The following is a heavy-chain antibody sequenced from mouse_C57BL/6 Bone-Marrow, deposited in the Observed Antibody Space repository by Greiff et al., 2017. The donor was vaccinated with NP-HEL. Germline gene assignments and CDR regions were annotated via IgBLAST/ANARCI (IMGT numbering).Heavy chain of an antibody. V-gene: IGHV1-69*01. J-gene: IGHJ2*01. D-gene: IGHD1-2*01. CDR2: IDPSDSYT. Sequence: QVQLQQPGAELVMPGASVKLSCKASGYTFTSYWMHWVKQRPGQGLEWIGEIDPSDSYTNYNQKFKGKSTLTVDKSSSTAYMQLSSLTSEDSAIYYCARLRPDYWGQGTTLTVSS. CDR3: ARLRPDY. CDR1: GYTFTSYW.